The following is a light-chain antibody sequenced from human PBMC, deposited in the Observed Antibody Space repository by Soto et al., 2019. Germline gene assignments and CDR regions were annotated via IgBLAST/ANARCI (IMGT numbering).Light chain of an antibody. Sequence: DIQMTQSPSTLSASVGDRVTITCRASQSISGWLAWYQQKAGKVPNLLIYDASTLESGVPSGFSGSGFGTEFTLTISSLQPDDFATSYCQQYKSYPWTFGQGTKVDIK. J-gene: IGKJ1*01. CDR2: DAS. CDR3: QQYKSYPWT. CDR1: QSISGW. V-gene: IGKV1-5*01.